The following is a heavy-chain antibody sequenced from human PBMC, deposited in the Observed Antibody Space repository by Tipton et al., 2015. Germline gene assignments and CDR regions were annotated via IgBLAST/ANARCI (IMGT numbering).Heavy chain of an antibody. D-gene: IGHD6-6*01. CDR2: LIPILATE. CDR1: GGTIRNSA. J-gene: IGHJ6*02. V-gene: IGHV1-69*01. CDR3: ARGGGSSSSRLDVRGYFYFAMDV. Sequence: QLVQSGAEVKKPGSSVKVSCKASGGTIRNSALNWVRQTPGQGLEWIGGLIPILATEHYAQTFQGRLTITADDSTSTAYMELSSLRPDDSGVYYCARGGGSSSSRLDVRGYFYFAMDVWGQGTTVTVSS.